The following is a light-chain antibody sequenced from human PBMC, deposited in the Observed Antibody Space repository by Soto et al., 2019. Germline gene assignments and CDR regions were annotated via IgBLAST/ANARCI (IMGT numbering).Light chain of an antibody. CDR1: SSNIGSNV. Sequence: QSVLTQPPSASGTPGQRVTISCSGSSSNIGSNVVNWYQQLPGTAPKLLIYSNNERPSGVPDRFSGSKSGTSASLAISGLQSEDEADYYCATWDDSLPAVFGGGTQLTVL. CDR3: ATWDDSLPAV. J-gene: IGLJ2*01. CDR2: SNN. V-gene: IGLV1-44*01.